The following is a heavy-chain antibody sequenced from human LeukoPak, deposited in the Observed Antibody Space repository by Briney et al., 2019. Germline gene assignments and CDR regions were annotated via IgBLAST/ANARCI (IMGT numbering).Heavy chain of an antibody. V-gene: IGHV4-59*08. D-gene: IGHD6-19*01. CDR3: ARSHSSGWYDVYFDY. J-gene: IGHJ4*02. CDR1: GGSISSYY. CDR2: IYYSGST. Sequence: SETLSLTCTVSGGSISSYYWSWIRQPPGKGLEWIGYIYYSGSTNYNPSLKSRVTISVDTSKNQFSLKLSSVTAADTAVYYCARSHSSGWYDVYFDYWGQGTLATVSS.